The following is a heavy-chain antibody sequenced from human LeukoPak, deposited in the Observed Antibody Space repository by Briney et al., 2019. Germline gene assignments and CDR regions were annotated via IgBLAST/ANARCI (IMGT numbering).Heavy chain of an antibody. CDR2: ISSSSSTI. CDR1: GFTFSSYS. D-gene: IGHD6-19*01. J-gene: IGHJ4*02. Sequence: HPGGSLRLSCAASGFTFSSYSMNWVRQAPGKGLEWVSYISSSSSTIYYADSVKGRFTISRDNAKNSLYLQMNSLRAEDTAVYYCARGRSGWSPKLIDYWGQGTLVTVSS. V-gene: IGHV3-48*04. CDR3: ARGRSGWSPKLIDY.